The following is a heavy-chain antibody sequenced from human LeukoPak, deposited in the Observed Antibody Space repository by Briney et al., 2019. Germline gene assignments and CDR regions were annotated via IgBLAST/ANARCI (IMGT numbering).Heavy chain of an antibody. D-gene: IGHD3-3*01. Sequence: PEASVKVSCKASGYTFTSYDINWVRQAPGQGLEWVGWINPNSGGTNYAQKFQGRVTMTRDTSISTAYMELSRLRSDDTAVYYCARDNDFWSGYYNDYYYYMDVWGKGTTVTVSS. J-gene: IGHJ6*03. CDR2: INPNSGGT. CDR3: ARDNDFWSGYYNDYYYYMDV. CDR1: GYTFTSYD. V-gene: IGHV1-2*02.